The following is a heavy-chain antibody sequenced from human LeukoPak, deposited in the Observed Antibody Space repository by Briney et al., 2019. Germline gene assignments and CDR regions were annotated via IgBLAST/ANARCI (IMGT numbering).Heavy chain of an antibody. V-gene: IGHV4-39*01. CDR2: IYYSGST. D-gene: IGHD3-10*01. CDR1: GGSISSSSYY. Sequence: PSETLPLTCTVSGGSISSSSYYWGWIRQPPGKGLEWIGRIYYSGSTYYNPSLKSRVTISVDPSKNQFSLKLSSVPAADTAVYYCARHESRMVRGVIRNWGQGTLVTVSS. CDR3: ARHESRMVRGVIRN. J-gene: IGHJ4*02.